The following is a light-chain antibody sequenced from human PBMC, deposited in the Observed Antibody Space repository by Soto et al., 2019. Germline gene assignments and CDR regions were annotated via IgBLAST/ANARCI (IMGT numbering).Light chain of an antibody. J-gene: IGKJ4*01. CDR1: QSVSRY. V-gene: IGKV3-11*01. Sequence: EIVLTQSPATLSLSPGERATLSCRASQSVSRYLVWYQQKPGQAPRLLISDASNRATGIPARFSGSGSGTDFTLTINSLEPDDFAVYYCHQRSTWPLTFGGGTKVEI. CDR2: DAS. CDR3: HQRSTWPLT.